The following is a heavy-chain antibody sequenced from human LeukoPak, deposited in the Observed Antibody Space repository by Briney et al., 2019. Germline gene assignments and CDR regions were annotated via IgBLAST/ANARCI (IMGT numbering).Heavy chain of an antibody. CDR3: AKATAQWLVPKRMDRKPMEFDY. CDR1: GFTFSSYA. D-gene: IGHD6-19*01. Sequence: GGSLRLSCAASGFTFSSYAMSWVRQAPGKGLEWVSAISGSGGSTYYADSVKGRFTISRDNSKNTLYLQMNSLRAEDTAVYYCAKATAQWLVPKRMDRKPMEFDYWGQGTLVTVSS. CDR2: ISGSGGST. J-gene: IGHJ4*02. V-gene: IGHV3-23*01.